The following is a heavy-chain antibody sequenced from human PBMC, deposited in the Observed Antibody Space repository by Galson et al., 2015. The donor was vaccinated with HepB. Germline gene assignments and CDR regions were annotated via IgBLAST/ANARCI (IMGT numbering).Heavy chain of an antibody. Sequence: SLRLSCAASGFIFSTSGIHWVRQASGKGLEWLGRIRSKTNNYATAYGASVKGRFTIYRDDSKNKAYLKMKSLQTEDPAVYFCTMRCCDSSGWYVDYWGQGTMVTVSS. CDR1: GFIFSTSG. CDR3: TMRCCDSSGWYVDY. J-gene: IGHJ4*02. D-gene: IGHD6-19*01. V-gene: IGHV3-73*01. CDR2: IRSKTNNYAT.